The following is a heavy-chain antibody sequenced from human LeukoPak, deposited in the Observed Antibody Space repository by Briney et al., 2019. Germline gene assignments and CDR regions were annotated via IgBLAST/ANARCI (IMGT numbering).Heavy chain of an antibody. CDR2: ISYSGSS. CDR1: GGSISSSRYY. Sequence: PSETLSLTCTVSGGSISSSRYYWGWIRQPPGKGLEWIASISYSGSSYYNPSLKSRVTISVDTSKNQFSLKLSSVTAADTAVYYCARGGMTNYFDYWGQGTLVTVSS. D-gene: IGHD1-20*01. CDR3: ARGGMTNYFDY. V-gene: IGHV4-39*07. J-gene: IGHJ4*02.